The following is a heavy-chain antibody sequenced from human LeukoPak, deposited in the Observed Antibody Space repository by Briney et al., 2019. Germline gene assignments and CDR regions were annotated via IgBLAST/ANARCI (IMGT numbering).Heavy chain of an antibody. V-gene: IGHV3-23*01. J-gene: IGHJ4*02. CDR2: ISGSGGRT. Sequence: GGSLRLSCAASGFTFSSYAMSWVRQAPGKGLEWVSAISGSGGRTYYADSVKGRFTISRDNSKNTLYLQMNSLRAEDTAVYYCAKDPETAPLWFGELAYWYYFDYWGQGTLVTVSS. CDR3: AKDPETAPLWFGELAYWYYFDY. D-gene: IGHD3-10*01. CDR1: GFTFSSYA.